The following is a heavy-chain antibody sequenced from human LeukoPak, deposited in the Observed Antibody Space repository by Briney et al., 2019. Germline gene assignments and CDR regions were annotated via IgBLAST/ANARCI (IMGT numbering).Heavy chain of an antibody. CDR3: AKDMSYGSGSRFDY. V-gene: IGHV3-9*01. D-gene: IGHD3-10*01. CDR2: INWNSGSI. J-gene: IGHJ4*02. Sequence: GGSPRLSCAASGFTFDDYAMHWVRQAPGKGLEWVSGINWNSGSIDYADSVKGRFTISRANAKNSLYLQMNSLRAEDTALYYCAKDMSYGSGSRFDYWGQGTLVTVSS. CDR1: GFTFDDYA.